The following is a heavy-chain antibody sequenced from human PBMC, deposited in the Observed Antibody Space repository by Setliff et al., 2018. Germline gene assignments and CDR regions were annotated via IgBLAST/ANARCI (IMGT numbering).Heavy chain of an antibody. J-gene: IGHJ5*02. D-gene: IGHD3-10*01. CDR2: INHSGST. V-gene: IGHV4-34*01. CDR1: GGSFSGYY. CDR3: ARGKGSWVLLRWFDP. Sequence: SSETLSFTCAVYGGSFSGYYWTWIRQPPGKGLEWIGEINHSGSTNYNPSLKSRVTISVDTSKNQFSLKLSSVTAADTAVYYCARGKGSWVLLRWFDPWGQGTLVTVSS.